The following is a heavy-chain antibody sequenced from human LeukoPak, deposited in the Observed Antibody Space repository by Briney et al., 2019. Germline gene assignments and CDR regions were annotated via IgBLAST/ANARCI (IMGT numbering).Heavy chain of an antibody. Sequence: GEPLKISCKGSGSRFTSYWIGWVRQMPGKGLEWMGNIYPGDSDTRYSPSFQGQVTISADKSISTAYLQWSSLKASDTAMYYCARRTSTPDTYNWFDPWGQGTLVTVSS. CDR2: IYPGDSDT. V-gene: IGHV5-51*01. D-gene: IGHD2-2*01. CDR3: ARRTSTPDTYNWFDP. J-gene: IGHJ5*02. CDR1: GSRFTSYW.